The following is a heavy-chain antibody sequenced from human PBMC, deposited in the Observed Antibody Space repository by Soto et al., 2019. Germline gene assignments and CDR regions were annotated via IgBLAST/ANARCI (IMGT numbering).Heavy chain of an antibody. CDR1: GYTFTSYG. CDR3: ARDLPGYGSGSYHNYFDY. J-gene: IGHJ4*02. CDR2: ISAYNGNT. V-gene: IGHV1-18*01. D-gene: IGHD3-10*01. Sequence: ASVKVSCKASGYTFTSYGISWVRQAPGQGLEWMGWISAYNGNTNYAQKLQGRVTMTADTSTSTAYMELRSLRSDDTAVYYCARDLPGYGSGSYHNYFDYWGQGTLVTVSS.